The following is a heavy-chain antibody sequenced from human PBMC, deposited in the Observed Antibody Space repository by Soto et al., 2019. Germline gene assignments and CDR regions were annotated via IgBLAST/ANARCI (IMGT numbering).Heavy chain of an antibody. D-gene: IGHD1-26*01. CDR1: GINFSDHF. CDR3: ARDGRYKTPYDGFDT. J-gene: IGHJ3*02. Sequence: QARVVESGGGLVKPGGSLRLSCATSGINFSDHFMAWIRLSPGKGLEWIAYISGSGTTIYYADSVRGRFTISRDNANDSLYLQMNSLRAEDTAVYYCARDGRYKTPYDGFDTWGQGTMVTVSS. CDR2: ISGSGTTI. V-gene: IGHV3-11*01.